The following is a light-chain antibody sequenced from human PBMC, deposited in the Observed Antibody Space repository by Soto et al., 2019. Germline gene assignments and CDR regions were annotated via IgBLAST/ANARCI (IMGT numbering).Light chain of an antibody. CDR3: QQYYSYPRT. J-gene: IGKJ1*01. V-gene: IGKV1-8*01. CDR1: QGISRY. CDR2: AAS. Sequence: AIRRTQSPSSLSESTGSRVTITCRASQGISRYLAWYQQKPGKAPKLLIYAASTLQSGVPSRFSGSGSGTDFTLTISCLQSEDFATYYCQQYYSYPRTFGQGTKVEIK.